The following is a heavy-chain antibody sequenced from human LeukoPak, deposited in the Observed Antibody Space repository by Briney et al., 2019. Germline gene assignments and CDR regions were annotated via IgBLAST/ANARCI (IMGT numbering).Heavy chain of an antibody. Sequence: GESLKISCKGSGYSFISYWIGWVRQMPGKGLEWMGIIYPGDSDTRYSPSFQGQVTISADKSISTAYLQWSSLKASDTAMYYCARHGYSYGYRNYYYGMDVWGQGTTVTVSS. D-gene: IGHD5-18*01. CDR2: IYPGDSDT. J-gene: IGHJ6*02. V-gene: IGHV5-51*01. CDR3: ARHGYSYGYRNYYYGMDV. CDR1: GYSFISYW.